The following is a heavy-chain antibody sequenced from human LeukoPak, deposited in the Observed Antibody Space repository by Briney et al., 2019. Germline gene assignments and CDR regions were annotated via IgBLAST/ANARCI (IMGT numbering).Heavy chain of an antibody. CDR1: GFTFSSYW. D-gene: IGHD1-26*01. CDR3: ARSFGGSYLGY. J-gene: IGHJ4*02. Sequence: PGGSLRLSCAASGFTFSSYWMSWVRQAPGKGLEWIGRIYTSGSTNYNPSLKSRVTMSVDTSKNQFSLKLSSVAAADTAVYYCARSFGGSYLGYWGQGTLVTVSS. CDR2: IYTSGST. V-gene: IGHV4-4*07.